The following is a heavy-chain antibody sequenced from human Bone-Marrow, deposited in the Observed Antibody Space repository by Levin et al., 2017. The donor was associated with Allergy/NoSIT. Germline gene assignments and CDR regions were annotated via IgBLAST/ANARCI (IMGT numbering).Heavy chain of an antibody. CDR2: INPSGGST. CDR3: AASTRYSYGFDY. CDR1: GYTFTSYY. J-gene: IGHJ4*02. D-gene: IGHD5-18*01. Sequence: GESLKISCKASGYTFTSYYMHWVRQAPGQGLEWMGIINPSGGSTSYAQKFQGRVTMTRDTSTSTVYMELSSLRSEDTAVYYCAASTRYSYGFDYWGQGTLVTVSS. V-gene: IGHV1-46*01.